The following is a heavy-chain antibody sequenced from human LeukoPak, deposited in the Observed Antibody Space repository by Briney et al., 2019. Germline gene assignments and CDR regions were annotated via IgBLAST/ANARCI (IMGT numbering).Heavy chain of an antibody. CDR3: AVGDNPGALDY. D-gene: IGHD1-14*01. CDR2: ISNDASST. Sequence: PGGSLRLSCAASGFTFSNCWMHWVRQAPGKGLVWVSRISNDASSTTYADSVKGRFTISRDNTKNTLYLQMNSLRAEDTAVYYCAVGDNPGALDYWGQGTLVTVSS. J-gene: IGHJ4*02. V-gene: IGHV3-74*01. CDR1: GFTFSNCW.